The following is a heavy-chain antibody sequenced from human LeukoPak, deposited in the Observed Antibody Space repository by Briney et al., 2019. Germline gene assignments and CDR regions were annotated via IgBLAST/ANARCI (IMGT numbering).Heavy chain of an antibody. CDR3: ARDRGSIAVAGGFFDI. J-gene: IGHJ3*02. Sequence: ASVKVSCKASGYTFTGYYMHWVRQAPGQGLEWMGIINPSGGSTSYAQKFQGRVTMTRDTSTSTVYMELSSLRSEDTAVYYCARDRGSIAVAGGFFDIWGQGTMVTVSS. D-gene: IGHD6-19*01. CDR1: GYTFTGYY. CDR2: INPSGGST. V-gene: IGHV1-46*01.